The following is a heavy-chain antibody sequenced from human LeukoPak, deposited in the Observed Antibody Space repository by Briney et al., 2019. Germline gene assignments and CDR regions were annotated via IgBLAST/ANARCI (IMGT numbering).Heavy chain of an antibody. J-gene: IGHJ6*02. V-gene: IGHV3-30-3*01. CDR3: ARGGDSSTYYPHYYHGMDV. D-gene: IGHD3-22*01. CDR2: ISYDGSNK. Sequence: GGSLRLSCAASGFTFRNYAMHWVRQAPGKGLEWVAVISYDGSNKYYADSVKGRFTISRDNSKNTLYLQMNSLRAEDTAVCYCARGGDSSTYYPHYYHGMDVWGQGTTVTVSS. CDR1: GFTFRNYA.